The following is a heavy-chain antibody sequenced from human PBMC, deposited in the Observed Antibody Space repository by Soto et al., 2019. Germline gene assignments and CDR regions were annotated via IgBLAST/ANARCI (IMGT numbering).Heavy chain of an antibody. CDR2: INPNSGGT. J-gene: IGHJ6*02. D-gene: IGHD3-3*01. CDR1: GYTFTGYY. Sequence: ASVKVSCKASGYTFTGYYMHWVRQAPGQGLEWMGWINPNSGGTNYAQKFQGWVTMTRDTSISTAYMELSRLRSDDTAVYYCARGVYGDYDSYYYYYGMDVWGQGTTVTVSS. CDR3: ARGVYGDYDSYYYYYGMDV. V-gene: IGHV1-2*04.